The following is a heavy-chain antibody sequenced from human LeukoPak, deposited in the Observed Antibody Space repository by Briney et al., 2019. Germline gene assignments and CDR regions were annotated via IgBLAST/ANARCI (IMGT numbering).Heavy chain of an antibody. CDR2: IRYDGSNK. V-gene: IGHV3-30*02. CDR1: GFTFSSYG. Sequence: GGSLRLSCAASGFTFSSYGMHWVRQAPGKGLEWVAFIRYDGSNKYYADSVKGRFTISRDNSKNTLYLQMNSLRAEDTAVYYCAKDLGSGYDWADYWGQGTLVTVSS. CDR3: AKDLGSGYDWADY. J-gene: IGHJ4*02. D-gene: IGHD5-12*01.